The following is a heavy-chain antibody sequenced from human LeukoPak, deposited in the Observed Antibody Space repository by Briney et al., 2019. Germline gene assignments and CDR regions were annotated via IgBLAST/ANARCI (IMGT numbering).Heavy chain of an antibody. CDR3: TRDRQWLLNSAFDI. Sequence: GRSLRLSCAASGFTFDDYAMHWVRQAPGKGLEWVSGISWNSGSIGYADSVKGRFTISRDNAKNSLYLQMNSLRAVDTAVYYCTRDRQWLLNSAFDIWGQGTMVTVSS. CDR1: GFTFDDYA. J-gene: IGHJ3*02. D-gene: IGHD6-19*01. V-gene: IGHV3-9*01. CDR2: ISWNSGSI.